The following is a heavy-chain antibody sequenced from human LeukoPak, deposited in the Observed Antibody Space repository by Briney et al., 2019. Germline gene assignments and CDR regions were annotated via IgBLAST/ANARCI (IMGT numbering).Heavy chain of an antibody. CDR3: ARGAPRTD. CDR2: ISSSGTTK. J-gene: IGHJ4*02. CDR1: GFTFRSYE. V-gene: IGHV3-48*03. Sequence: PGGSLRLSCGASGFTFRSYEMNWVRQAQGKGLEWVSYISSSGTTKYYADSVKGRFTISRDNAKSSLYLQMNSLRVEDTAVYYCARGAPRTDWGQGTLVTVSS.